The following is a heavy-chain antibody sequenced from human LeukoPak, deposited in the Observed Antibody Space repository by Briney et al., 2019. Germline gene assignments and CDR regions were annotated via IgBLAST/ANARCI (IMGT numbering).Heavy chain of an antibody. CDR2: IIPIFGTA. CDR3: ARGGMVRGVIIWDYFDY. D-gene: IGHD3-10*01. CDR1: GGTFSNYA. V-gene: IGHV1-69*13. Sequence: SVKVSCKASGGTFSNYAISWVRQAPGQGLEWMGRIIPIFGTANYAQKFQGRVTITADESTSTAYMELSSLRSEDTAVYYCARGGMVRGVIIWDYFDYWGQGTLVTVSS. J-gene: IGHJ4*02.